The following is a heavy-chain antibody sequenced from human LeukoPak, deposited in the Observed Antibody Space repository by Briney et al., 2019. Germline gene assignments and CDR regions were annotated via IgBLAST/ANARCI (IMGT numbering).Heavy chain of an antibody. CDR1: GGSFSGYY. D-gene: IGHD2-15*01. V-gene: IGHV4-34*01. CDR3: ARHTTSGYCSGGACPFDY. CDR2: INHSGST. J-gene: IGHJ4*02. Sequence: PSETLSLTCAVYGGSFSGYYWSWIRQPPGKELEWIGEINHSGSTNYNPSLKSRVTISIDTSKNQFSLNPDSVTAADTALYYCARHTTSGYCSGGACPFDYWGQGNLVTVSS.